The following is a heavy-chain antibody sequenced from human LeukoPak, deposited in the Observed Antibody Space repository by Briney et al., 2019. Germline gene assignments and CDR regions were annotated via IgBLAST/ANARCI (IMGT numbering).Heavy chain of an antibody. CDR2: VQTDGRNE. CDR1: GFTFTTYG. D-gene: IGHD3-9*01. V-gene: IGHV3-33*01. CDR3: ARDRSVVTGYYYFES. J-gene: IGHJ4*02. Sequence: GGSLRLSCAASGFTFTTYGMHWVRQSPDKGLEWVAAVQTDGRNEYYAESVKGRFTISRDNAKNSLYLQMNSLRVEDTAVYFCARDRSVVTGYYYFESWGQGTLVTVSS.